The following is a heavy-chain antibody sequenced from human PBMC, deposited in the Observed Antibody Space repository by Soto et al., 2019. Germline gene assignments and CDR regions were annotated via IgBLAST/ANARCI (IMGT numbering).Heavy chain of an antibody. J-gene: IGHJ4*02. CDR3: TTAPVVITPFDY. D-gene: IGHD3-22*01. CDR1: GFTFSNAW. V-gene: IGHV3-15*07. Sequence: PGGSLRLSCAGSGFTFSNAWMNWVRQAPGKGLEWVGRIKSKTDGGTTDFAAPVQGRFTISRDDSKNTLYLQMNSLKTEDTAVYYCTTAPVVITPFDYWGQGTLVTVSS. CDR2: IKSKTDGGTT.